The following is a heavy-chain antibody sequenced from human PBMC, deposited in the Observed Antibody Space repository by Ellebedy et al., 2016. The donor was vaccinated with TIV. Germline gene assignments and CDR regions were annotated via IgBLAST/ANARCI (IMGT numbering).Heavy chain of an antibody. Sequence: PGGSLRLSCAASGFTFSSYSMNWVRQAPGKGLEWVSSISSSSSYIYYADSVKGRFTISRDNAKNSLYLQMNSLRAEDTAVYYCARGGEGIAVYYYGMDVWGQGTTVTVSS. CDR3: ARGGEGIAVYYYGMDV. CDR2: ISSSSSYI. V-gene: IGHV3-21*01. D-gene: IGHD6-19*01. J-gene: IGHJ6*02. CDR1: GFTFSSYS.